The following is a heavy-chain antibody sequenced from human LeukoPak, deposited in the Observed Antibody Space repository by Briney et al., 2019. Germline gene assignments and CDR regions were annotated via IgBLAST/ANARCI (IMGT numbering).Heavy chain of an antibody. V-gene: IGHV4-4*07. CDR1: GGSIHSY. Sequence: PSETLSLTCTVSGGSIHSYWSWIRQPAGKGSEWIGRISGSGTITYNPALQSRLTISIDTSKNQFSLKLMSVTAADTAVYYCARDSGTTGEVKFDPWGQGTLVTVSS. D-gene: IGHD3-10*01. CDR2: ISGSGTI. J-gene: IGHJ5*02. CDR3: ARDSGTTGEVKFDP.